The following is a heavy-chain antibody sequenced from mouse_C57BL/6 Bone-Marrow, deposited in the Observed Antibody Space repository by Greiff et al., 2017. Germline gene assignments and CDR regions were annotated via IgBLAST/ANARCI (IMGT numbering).Heavy chain of an antibody. Sequence: QVQLQQPGAELVMPGASVKLSCKASGYTFTSYWMHWVKQRPGQGLEWIGEIDPSDSYTNYNQKFKGKSTLTVDKSSSTAYMQLSSLTSEDSAVYYCAREDDYGNYYAIDYWGQGTSVTVSS. CDR1: GYTFTSYW. V-gene: IGHV1-69*01. CDR2: IDPSDSYT. J-gene: IGHJ4*01. CDR3: AREDDYGNYYAIDY. D-gene: IGHD2-4*01.